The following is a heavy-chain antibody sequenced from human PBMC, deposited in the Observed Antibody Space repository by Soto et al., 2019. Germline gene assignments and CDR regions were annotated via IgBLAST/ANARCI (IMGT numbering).Heavy chain of an antibody. J-gene: IGHJ5*02. CDR1: GYTFTSFW. Sequence: GESLKISCQGSGYTFTSFWIGWVRQMPGKGLEWMAIIFPGDSDARYSPSFQGQVTISVDKSISTAYLQWSSLKASDTAMYYCARILRYFDYNWFDPWGQGTPVTVSS. D-gene: IGHD3-9*01. V-gene: IGHV5-51*01. CDR2: IFPGDSDA. CDR3: ARILRYFDYNWFDP.